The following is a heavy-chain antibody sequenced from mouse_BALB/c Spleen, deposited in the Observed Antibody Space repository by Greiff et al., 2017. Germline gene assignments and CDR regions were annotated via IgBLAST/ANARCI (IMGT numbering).Heavy chain of an antibody. CDR3: TRKKGLYGYDGIYAMDY. Sequence: EVQLQQSGTVLARPGASVKMSCKASGYTFTSYWMHWVKQRPGQGLEWIGAIYPGNSDTSYNQKFKGKAKLTAVTSTSTAYMELSSLTNEDSAVYYCTRKKGLYGYDGIYAMDYWGQGTSVTVSS. V-gene: IGHV1-5*01. CDR2: IYPGNSDT. J-gene: IGHJ4*01. CDR1: GYTFTSYW. D-gene: IGHD2-2*01.